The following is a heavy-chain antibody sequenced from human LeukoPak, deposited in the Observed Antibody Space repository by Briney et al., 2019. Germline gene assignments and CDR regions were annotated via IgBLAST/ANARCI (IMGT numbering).Heavy chain of an antibody. CDR1: GYTFTAYY. CDR2: INLNSGVT. D-gene: IGHD1-26*01. CDR3: ARDVGIVGALVI. Sequence: ASVKVSCKASGYTFTAYYIYWVRQAPGQGLEWMGLINLNSGVTNYGQKFQGRVTMTRDTSIRTAYMERSRLRSDDTAVYYCARDVGIVGALVIWGEGARVTVPS. J-gene: IGHJ3*02. V-gene: IGHV1-2*02.